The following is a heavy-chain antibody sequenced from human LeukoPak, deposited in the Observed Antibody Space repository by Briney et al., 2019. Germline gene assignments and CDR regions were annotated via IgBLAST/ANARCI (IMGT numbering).Heavy chain of an antibody. D-gene: IGHD6-19*01. CDR1: GFTFSSYW. CDR2: IKLDGSEK. Sequence: LTGGSLRLSCAASGFTFSSYWMSWVRQAPGKGLEWVANIKLDGSEKYYVDSVKGRFTISRDNAKKSLYLQMNSLRAEDTAVYYCAFRGYNRDWYEYYFDYWGQGTLVTVSS. V-gene: IGHV3-7*03. J-gene: IGHJ4*02. CDR3: AFRGYNRDWYEYYFDY.